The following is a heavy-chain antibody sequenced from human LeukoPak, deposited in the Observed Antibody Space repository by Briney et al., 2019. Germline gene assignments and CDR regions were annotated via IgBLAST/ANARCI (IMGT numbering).Heavy chain of an antibody. J-gene: IGHJ4*02. D-gene: IGHD4-23*01. V-gene: IGHV3-23*01. CDR1: GFTFSSYG. Sequence: GGSLRLSCAASGFTFSSYGMSWVRQAPGKGLEWVSATSASGGSTYYADSVKGRFTISRDNSKNTLYLQMNSLRAEDTAVYYCAKRSDYGGNWNYFDYWGQGTLVTVSS. CDR2: TSASGGST. CDR3: AKRSDYGGNWNYFDY.